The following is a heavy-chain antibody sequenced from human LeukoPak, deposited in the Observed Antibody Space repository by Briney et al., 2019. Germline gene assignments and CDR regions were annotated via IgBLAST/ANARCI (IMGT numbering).Heavy chain of an antibody. Sequence: ASVKVSCKASGYSFSTYPINWVRQAPGQGLEWMGWINTNTGSPTYAQGLRGRFVFSVDTSVSTAFLQINSLKAEDNALYYCVRGIDTTGYFNYWGQGTLVTVSS. J-gene: IGHJ4*02. CDR3: VRGIDTTGYFNY. V-gene: IGHV7-4-1*02. D-gene: IGHD3-22*01. CDR2: INTNTGSP. CDR1: GYSFSTYP.